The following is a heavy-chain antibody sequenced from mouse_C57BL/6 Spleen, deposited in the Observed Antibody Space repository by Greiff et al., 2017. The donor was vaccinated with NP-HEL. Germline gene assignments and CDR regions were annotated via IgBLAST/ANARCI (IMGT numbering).Heavy chain of an antibody. J-gene: IGHJ4*01. D-gene: IGHD3-2*02. CDR1: GYTFTSYW. Sequence: QVQLQQPGAELVRPGSSVKLSCKASGYTFTSYWMHWVKQRPIQGLEWIGNIDPSDSETHYNQKFKDKATLTVDKSSSTAYMQLSSLTSEDSAVYYCARKKGGQLRLPFYAMDYWGQGTSVTVSS. V-gene: IGHV1-52*01. CDR2: IDPSDSET. CDR3: ARKKGGQLRLPFYAMDY.